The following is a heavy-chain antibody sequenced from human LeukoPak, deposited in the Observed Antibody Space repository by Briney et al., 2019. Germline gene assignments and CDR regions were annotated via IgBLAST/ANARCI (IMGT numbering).Heavy chain of an antibody. CDR2: ISYDGSDK. D-gene: IGHD5-18*01. CDR1: GLTFSNYG. V-gene: IGHV3-30*18. CDR3: AKDGDTAMIALFDY. J-gene: IGHJ4*02. Sequence: GGSLRLSCAASGLTFSNYGMHWGRQAPGRGLEWVAVISYDGSDKYYADSVQGRFTISRDNSKNTLYLQMNSLRAEDTAVYFCAKDGDTAMIALFDYWGKGTMVTVSS.